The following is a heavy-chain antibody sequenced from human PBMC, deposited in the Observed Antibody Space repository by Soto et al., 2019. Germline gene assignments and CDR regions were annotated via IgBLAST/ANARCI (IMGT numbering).Heavy chain of an antibody. D-gene: IGHD2-2*01. CDR2: INPNSGGT. CDR1: GYTFTGYY. V-gene: IGHV1-2*04. CDR3: ARGGSCSSTSCSSGMDV. J-gene: IGHJ6*02. Sequence: ASVKVSCKASGYTFTGYYMHWVRQAPGQGLEWMGWINPNSGGTNYAQKFQGWVTMTRDTSISTAYMELSRLRSDDTAVYYCARGGSCSSTSCSSGMDVWGQGTTVTVS.